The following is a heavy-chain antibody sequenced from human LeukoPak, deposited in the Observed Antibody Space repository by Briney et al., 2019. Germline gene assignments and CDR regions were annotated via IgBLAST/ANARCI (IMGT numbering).Heavy chain of an antibody. CDR2: INSDGSST. D-gene: IGHD5-18*01. CDR1: GFTFSSYW. Sequence: SGGSLRLSCAASGFTFSSYWMHWVRQAPGKGLVWVSRINSDGSSTSYADSVKGRFTISRDNAKNTLYLQMNSLRAEDTAVYYCASLSDTAMVRLDYWGQGTLVTVSS. V-gene: IGHV3-74*01. CDR3: ASLSDTAMVRLDY. J-gene: IGHJ4*02.